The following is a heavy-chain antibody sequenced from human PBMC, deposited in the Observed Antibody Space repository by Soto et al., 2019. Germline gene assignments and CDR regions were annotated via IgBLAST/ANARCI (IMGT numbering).Heavy chain of an antibody. J-gene: IGHJ5*02. D-gene: IGHD1-1*01. V-gene: IGHV3-21*01. CDR2: ISSSSIYI. CDR1: GFTFSTYS. CDR3: ARKGATGTPFVPWFDP. Sequence: PGGSLRLSCVVSGFTFSTYSMNWVRQAPGKGLEWVSSISSSSIYIYYADSVKGRFTISRDNAKNSLYLQMNSPRAEDTAVYYCARKGATGTPFVPWFDPWGQGTLVTVSS.